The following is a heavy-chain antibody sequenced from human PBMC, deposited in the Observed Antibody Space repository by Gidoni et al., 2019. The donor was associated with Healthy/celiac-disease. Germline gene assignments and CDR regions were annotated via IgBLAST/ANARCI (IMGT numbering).Heavy chain of an antibody. V-gene: IGHV3-30*19. J-gene: IGHJ4*02. CDR2: ISYDGSNK. D-gene: IGHD3-10*01. CDR1: GFTFNTYG. Sequence: VQWVESGGGVVQPGRSLRLSCAASGFTFNTYGMHWFSQAQGKGLEWLASISYDGSNKAYADSGKGRFTSYRDNSKNTLWLQMNSLKPEDTAVYYCARDGGYGSGFYWGQGTLVIVSS. CDR3: ARDGGYGSGFY.